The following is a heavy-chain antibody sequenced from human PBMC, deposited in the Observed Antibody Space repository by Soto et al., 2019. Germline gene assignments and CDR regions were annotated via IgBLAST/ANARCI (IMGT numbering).Heavy chain of an antibody. D-gene: IGHD3-10*01. Sequence: EVQLLESGGGLVQPGGSLRLSCAASGFTFNNYAMTWVRQAPGKGLEWVSAISGGGDTTSYADSVKGRFTVSRDGSKNTLYLQMSSLRADDTGLYFCAKGRGGSGSLTPRVDFWGEGPLVTLSS. V-gene: IGHV3-23*01. CDR2: ISGGGDTT. CDR1: GFTFNNYA. J-gene: IGHJ4*02. CDR3: AKGRGGSGSLTPRVDF.